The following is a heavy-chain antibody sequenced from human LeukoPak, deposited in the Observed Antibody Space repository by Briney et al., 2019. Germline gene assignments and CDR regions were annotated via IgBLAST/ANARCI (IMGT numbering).Heavy chain of an antibody. CDR2: IKEDGSEK. CDR3: ARDVIARNYYYYMDV. V-gene: IGHV3-7*01. CDR1: GFIFSSYW. Sequence: VGSLRLSCAASGFIFSSYWMSWVRQAPGKGLEWVANIKEDGSEKDYVDSVKGRFTISGDNAKNSLYLQMNSLRAEDTAVYYCARDVIARNYYYYMDVWGKGTTVTVSS. D-gene: IGHD2-15*01. J-gene: IGHJ6*03.